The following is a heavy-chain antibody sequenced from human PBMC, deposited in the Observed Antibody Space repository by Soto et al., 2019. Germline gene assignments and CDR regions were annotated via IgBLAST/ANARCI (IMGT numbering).Heavy chain of an antibody. CDR1: GYTFTSYG. V-gene: IGHV1-18*01. CDR3: AYFSIAATDPYGMDV. CDR2: ISAYNGNT. D-gene: IGHD6-13*01. J-gene: IGHJ6*02. Sequence: QVQLVQSGAEVKKPGASVKVSCKASGYTFTSYGISWVRQAPGQGLEWMGWISAYNGNTNYAQKLQGRVTMTTDTSTSTAYMELRSLRSDDTAVYYGAYFSIAATDPYGMDVWGQGTTVTVSS.